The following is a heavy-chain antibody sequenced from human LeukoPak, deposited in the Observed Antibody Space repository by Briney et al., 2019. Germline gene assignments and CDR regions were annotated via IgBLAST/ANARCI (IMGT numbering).Heavy chain of an antibody. Sequence: SETLSLTCTVSGGSISSGDHYWSWIRQPPGKGLEWIGYIYYSGSTYYNPSLKSRVTISVDTSKNQFSLKLSSVTAADTAVYYCAREGTNWFDPWGQGTLVTVSS. CDR1: GGSISSGDHY. CDR3: AREGTNWFDP. CDR2: IYYSGST. V-gene: IGHV4-30-4*01. J-gene: IGHJ5*02. D-gene: IGHD1-1*01.